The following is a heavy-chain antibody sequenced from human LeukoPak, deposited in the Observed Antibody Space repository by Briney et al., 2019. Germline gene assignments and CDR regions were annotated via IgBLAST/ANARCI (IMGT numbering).Heavy chain of an antibody. V-gene: IGHV3-43D*03. J-gene: IGHJ6*03. CDR2: ISWDGGSI. CDR1: GFTFDDYA. D-gene: IGHD6-13*01. Sequence: GGSLRLSCAASGFTFDDYAMHWVRQAPGKGLEWVSLISWDGGSIYYADSVKGRFTLSRDNSKNSLYLQMNSLRPEDTALYYCAKDFVSSKAAGRYIGVYYYFYYMDVWGKGTTVTVSS. CDR3: AKDFVSSKAAGRYIGVYYYFYYMDV.